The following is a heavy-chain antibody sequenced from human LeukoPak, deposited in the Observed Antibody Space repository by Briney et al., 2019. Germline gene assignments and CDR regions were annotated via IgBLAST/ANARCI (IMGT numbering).Heavy chain of an antibody. CDR3: ARDYADYVGYFFFDY. V-gene: IGHV3-23*01. CDR1: GFTFNNYA. J-gene: IGHJ4*02. CDR2: ISGGVETT. D-gene: IGHD4-17*01. Sequence: PRGSPRLSCAASGFTFNNYAMNSVRQAPGKGLWWVSSISGGVETTYYADSAKGRFTISRDNSQNTLYLQMNSLRAEDTAVYYCARDYADYVGYFFFDYWGQGTLVTVSS.